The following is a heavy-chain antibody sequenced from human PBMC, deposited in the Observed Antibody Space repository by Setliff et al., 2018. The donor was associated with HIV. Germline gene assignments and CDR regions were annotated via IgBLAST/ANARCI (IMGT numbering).Heavy chain of an antibody. V-gene: IGHV3-7*01. D-gene: IGHD2-15*01. CDR1: GFTFSSFW. CDR3: ARLGIGRYCNISSCYLKQ. J-gene: IGHJ1*01. Sequence: PGGSLRLSCAASGFTFSSFWMIWVRQAPGKGLEWVANIKQDGSVKYYVDSVKGRFTISRDNAKNSMSMQMNSLRVGDTAVYYCARLGIGRYCNISSCYLKQWGQGTLVTVSS. CDR2: IKQDGSVK.